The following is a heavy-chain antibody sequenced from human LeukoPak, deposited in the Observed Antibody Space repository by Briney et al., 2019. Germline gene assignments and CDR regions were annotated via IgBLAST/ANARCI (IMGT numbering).Heavy chain of an antibody. Sequence: PGGSLRLSCTAYGFTFGDYAMSWVRQAPGKGLEWVGFIRSKAYGGTTEYAASVKGRFTISRDDSKSIAYLQMNSLKTEDTAVYYCTRDLQVGDYYYYYYMDVWGKGTTVTVSS. CDR3: TRDLQVGDYYYYYYMDV. D-gene: IGHD3-16*01. CDR1: GFTFGDYA. CDR2: IRSKAYGGTT. J-gene: IGHJ6*03. V-gene: IGHV3-49*04.